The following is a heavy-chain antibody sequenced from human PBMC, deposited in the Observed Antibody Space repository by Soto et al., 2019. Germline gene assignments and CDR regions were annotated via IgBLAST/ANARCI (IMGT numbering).Heavy chain of an antibody. CDR1: GFTFSSYG. CDR2: ISYDGSNK. V-gene: IGHV3-30*18. J-gene: IGHJ4*02. CDR3: AKDPDY. Sequence: GGSLRLSCAASGFTFSSYGMHWVRQAPGKGLEWVAVISYDGSNKYYADSVKGRFTISRDNSKNTLYLQMNSLRAEDTAVYYCAKDPDYWGQGTLVTVSS.